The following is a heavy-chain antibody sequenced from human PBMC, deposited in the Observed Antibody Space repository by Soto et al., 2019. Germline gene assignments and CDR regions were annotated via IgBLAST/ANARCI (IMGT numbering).Heavy chain of an antibody. CDR2: VYDTGST. Sequence: QVRLQQSGPGLVKPSETLTLTCTVSSGPSRSHNWGWIRQSPGRGLEWIGYVYDTGSTSYNPSLESRVTISADTSTNPISLTLSSVTAADTAVYYCVRQAIGALHGLVDLWGQGTTVSVSS. CDR3: VRQAIGALHGLVDL. CDR1: SGPSRSHN. J-gene: IGHJ6*02. D-gene: IGHD3-10*01. V-gene: IGHV4-59*08.